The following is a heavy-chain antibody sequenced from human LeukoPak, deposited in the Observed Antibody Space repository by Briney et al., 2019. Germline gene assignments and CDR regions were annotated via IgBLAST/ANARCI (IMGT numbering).Heavy chain of an antibody. CDR3: AGEGSGYDYNFDY. Sequence: GGALRLSCAASGFTFSSYSMNWVRQAPGKGLGWVSSISSSSSYIYYADSVKGRFTISIDNAKNSLYLQMNSLRAEDTAVYYCAGEGSGYDYNFDYWGQGTLVTVSS. D-gene: IGHD5-12*01. V-gene: IGHV3-21*01. CDR1: GFTFSSYS. J-gene: IGHJ4*02. CDR2: ISSSSSYI.